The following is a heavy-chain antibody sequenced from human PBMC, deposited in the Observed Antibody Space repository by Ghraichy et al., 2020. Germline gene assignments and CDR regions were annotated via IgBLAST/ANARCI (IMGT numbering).Heavy chain of an antibody. CDR2: IRYDGSNK. CDR3: AKEPFQPSRKYSSGWLKKNYYGMDV. D-gene: IGHD6-19*01. CDR1: GFTFSSYG. V-gene: IGHV3-30*02. J-gene: IGHJ6*02. Sequence: GGSLRLSCAASGFTFSSYGMHWVRQAPGKGLEWVAFIRYDGSNKYYADSVKGRFTISRDNSKNTLYLQMNSLRAEDTAVYYCAKEPFQPSRKYSSGWLKKNYYGMDVWGQGTTVTVSS.